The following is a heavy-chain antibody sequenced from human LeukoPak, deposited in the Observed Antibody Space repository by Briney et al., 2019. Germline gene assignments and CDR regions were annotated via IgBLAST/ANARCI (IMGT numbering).Heavy chain of an antibody. CDR1: GGSIGSYY. V-gene: IGHV4-59*08. D-gene: IGHD5-24*01. CDR3: ARRPTDNYSFDY. Sequence: SETLSLTCTVSGGSIGSYYWSWIRQPPGKGPEWIGYIYYSGSTKYSPSLNSRVTISVDTSKNQFSLKLSSVTAADTAVYYCARRPTDNYSFDYWGQGALVTVSS. CDR2: IYYSGST. J-gene: IGHJ4*02.